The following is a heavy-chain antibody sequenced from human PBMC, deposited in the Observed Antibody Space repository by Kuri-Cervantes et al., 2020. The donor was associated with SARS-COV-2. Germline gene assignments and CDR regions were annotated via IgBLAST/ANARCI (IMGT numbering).Heavy chain of an antibody. CDR2: IYKSGST. CDR1: GGSISSYY. D-gene: IGHD6-13*01. J-gene: IGHJ6*03. Sequence: SETLSLTCIVSGGSISSYYWSWIRQPPGKGLEWIGDIYKSGSTNSNPSLKTRVTISVDTSKNQFSLKLSSVTAADTAVYYCARVRGSHYYYYYMDVWGKGTTVTVSS. V-gene: IGHV4-59*12. CDR3: ARVRGSHYYYYYMDV.